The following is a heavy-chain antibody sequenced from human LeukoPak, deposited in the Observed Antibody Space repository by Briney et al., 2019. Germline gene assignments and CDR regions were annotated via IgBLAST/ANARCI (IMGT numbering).Heavy chain of an antibody. CDR1: GGSISSSSYY. CDR2: IYYSGST. V-gene: IGHV4-39*07. D-gene: IGHD2-2*01. Sequence: SETLSLTCTVSGGSISSSSYYWGWIRQPPGKGLEWIGSIYYSGSTYYNPSLKSRVTISVDTSKNQFSLKLSSVTAADTAVYYCARGYCSSTSCYHDAFDIWGQGTMVTVSS. CDR3: ARGYCSSTSCYHDAFDI. J-gene: IGHJ3*02.